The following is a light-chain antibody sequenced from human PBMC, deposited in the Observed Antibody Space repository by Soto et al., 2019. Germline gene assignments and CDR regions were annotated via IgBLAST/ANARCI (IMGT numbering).Light chain of an antibody. CDR3: QQRSSWPFT. V-gene: IGKV3-11*01. Sequence: EIVLTQSPATLSLSPGERATLSCRASQSVSSYLAWYQQKPGQAPRLLIYDAFNRATGIPARFSGSGSGTDFTHTISRLETEDFAVYYCQQRSSWPFTFGPGTKVDI. CDR2: DAF. CDR1: QSVSSY. J-gene: IGKJ3*01.